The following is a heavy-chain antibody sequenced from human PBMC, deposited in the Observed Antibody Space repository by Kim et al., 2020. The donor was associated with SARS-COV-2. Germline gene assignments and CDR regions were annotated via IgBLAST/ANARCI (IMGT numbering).Heavy chain of an antibody. D-gene: IGHD5-18*01. V-gene: IGHV1-69*13. J-gene: IGHJ6*02. CDR2: IIPIFGTA. CDR3: ARDDSPKRIQLWLGGYYYYGMDV. CDR1: GGTFSSYA. Sequence: SVKVSCKASGGTFSSYAISWVRQAPGQGLEWMGGIIPIFGTANYAQKFQGRVTITADESTSTAYMELSSLRSEDTAVYYCARDDSPKRIQLWLGGYYYYGMDVWGQGTTVTVSS.